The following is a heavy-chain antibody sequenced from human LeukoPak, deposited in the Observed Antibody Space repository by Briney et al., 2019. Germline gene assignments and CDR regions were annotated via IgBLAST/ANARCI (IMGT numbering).Heavy chain of an antibody. V-gene: IGHV4-38-2*02. J-gene: IGHJ5*02. CDR2: IYHSGST. Sequence: SETLSLTCTVSGYSISSGYYWGWIRQPPGKGLEWIGSIYHSGSTYYNPSLKSRVTISVDTSKNQFSLKLSSVTAADTAVYYCARHGGNYWFDPWGQGTLVTVSS. CDR1: GYSISSGYY. CDR3: ARHGGNYWFDP. D-gene: IGHD4-23*01.